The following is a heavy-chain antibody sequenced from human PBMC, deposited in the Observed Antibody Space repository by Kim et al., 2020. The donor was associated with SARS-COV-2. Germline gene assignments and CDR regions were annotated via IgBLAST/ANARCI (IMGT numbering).Heavy chain of an antibody. V-gene: IGHV4-59*01. Sequence: CTPALSIRVTISGDTSKNQFSRTLSSVTAADSAVYYCARSLLNYFYGMDVWGQGTTVTVSS. J-gene: IGHJ6*02. CDR3: ARSLLNYFYGMDV. D-gene: IGHD2-15*01.